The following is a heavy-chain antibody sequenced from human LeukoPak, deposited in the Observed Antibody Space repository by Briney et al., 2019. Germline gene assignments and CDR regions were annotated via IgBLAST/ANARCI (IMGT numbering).Heavy chain of an antibody. CDR2: INHSGSI. Sequence: RPSETLSLTCAVYGGPFSDYYWSWIRQPPGKRLEWIGEINHSGSINYNPSLKSRVTQSVDTSKNQFSLKDTATTAADTALYYCARGRVVGDYVIVTWGQGTLVTVSS. CDR1: GGPFSDYY. CDR3: ARGRVVGDYVIVT. V-gene: IGHV4-34*01. J-gene: IGHJ5*02. D-gene: IGHD3-16*01.